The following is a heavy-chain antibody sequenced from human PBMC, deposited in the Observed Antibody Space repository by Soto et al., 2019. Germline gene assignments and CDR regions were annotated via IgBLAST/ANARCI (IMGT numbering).Heavy chain of an antibody. CDR2: ISAYNGNT. CDR1: GYTFTSYG. D-gene: IGHD3-3*01. CDR3: ARVGLFGVVLQSYFDY. J-gene: IGHJ4*02. V-gene: IGHV1-18*01. Sequence: QVQLVQSGAEVKKPGASVKVSCKASGYTFTSYGISWVRQAPGQGPEWMGWISAYNGNTNYAKKLQGRVTMTTDTSTSTVYMELRSLRSDDTAVYYCARVGLFGVVLQSYFDYWGQGTLVTVSS.